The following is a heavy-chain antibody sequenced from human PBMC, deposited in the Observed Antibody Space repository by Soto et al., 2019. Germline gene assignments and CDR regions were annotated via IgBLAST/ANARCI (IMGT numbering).Heavy chain of an antibody. J-gene: IGHJ6*02. Sequence: GGSLRLSCAASGFTFSSYAMSWVRQAPGKGLEWVSAISGSGGSTYYADSVKGRFTISRDNSKSTLYLQMNSLRAEDTAVYYCGKGRSYYYYHGVDVWGQGTTVTVSS. V-gene: IGHV3-23*01. CDR3: GKGRSYYYYHGVDV. CDR1: GFTFSSYA. CDR2: ISGSGGST. D-gene: IGHD1-26*01.